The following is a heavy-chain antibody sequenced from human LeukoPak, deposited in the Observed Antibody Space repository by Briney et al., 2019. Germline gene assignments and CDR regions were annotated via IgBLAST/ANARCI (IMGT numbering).Heavy chain of an antibody. CDR3: TTSGSVGATRANY. CDR1: GFTFTNAW. Sequence: GGSLRLSCAASGFTFTNAWMNWVRQAPGKGLEWVGRIKGKSDGGAADYVAPVQGRFTISRDDSRNTVSLQMISLKTEDTAVYYCTTSGSVGATRANYWGQGTLVTVSS. CDR2: IKGKSDGGAA. D-gene: IGHD1-26*01. J-gene: IGHJ4*02. V-gene: IGHV3-15*01.